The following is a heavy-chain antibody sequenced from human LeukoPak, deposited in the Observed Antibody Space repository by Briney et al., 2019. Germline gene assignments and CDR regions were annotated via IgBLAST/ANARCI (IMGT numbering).Heavy chain of an antibody. Sequence: PSETLSLTCAVSGYSISSGYYWGWIRQPPGKGLEWIGSIYHSGSTYYNPSLKSRVTISVDTSKNQFSLKLSSVTAADTAVYYCASEETGYYAFDIWGQGTMVTVSS. CDR1: GYSISSGYY. CDR2: IYHSGST. D-gene: IGHD3-9*01. V-gene: IGHV4-38-2*01. J-gene: IGHJ3*02. CDR3: ASEETGYYAFDI.